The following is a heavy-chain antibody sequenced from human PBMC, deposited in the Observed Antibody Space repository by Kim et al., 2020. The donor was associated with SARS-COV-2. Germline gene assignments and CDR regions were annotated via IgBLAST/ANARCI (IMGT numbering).Heavy chain of an antibody. D-gene: IGHD3-9*01. Sequence: GGSLRLSCAASGFTFSTYAMTWVRQPPGKGLEWVSSTSDSGVSLYDADSVKGRFTISRDNAKNTLYLQMNSLKADDTAIYYCAKGLTPDPWGQGTLVTVSS. CDR3: AKGLTPDP. CDR2: TSDSGVSL. CDR1: GFTFSTYA. J-gene: IGHJ5*02. V-gene: IGHV3-23*01.